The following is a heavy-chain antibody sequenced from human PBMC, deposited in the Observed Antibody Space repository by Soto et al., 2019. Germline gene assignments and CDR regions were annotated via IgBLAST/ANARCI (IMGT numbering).Heavy chain of an antibody. CDR2: IKTASGDT. J-gene: IGHJ5*02. V-gene: IGHV1-2*02. CDR3: PRRSSTYLNEVIFDP. Sequence: QVQLVQSGPEGMRPGASVRVSCKGSRYTFTSYDIFWVRQSPGQGLEWMGWIKTASGDTDYAQKFRDSVAMTRVLSYSAAYMELNNLVSDDTAVYYCPRRSSTYLNEVIFDPWGQGTLGTVAS. CDR1: RYTFTSYD. D-gene: IGHD2-2*01.